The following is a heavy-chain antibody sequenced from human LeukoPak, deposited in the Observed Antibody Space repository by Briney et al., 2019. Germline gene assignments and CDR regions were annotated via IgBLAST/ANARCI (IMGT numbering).Heavy chain of an antibody. CDR3: ARASGSSSWYDNWFDP. Sequence: GVSLRLSCAASGFTFSSYAMHWVRQAPGKGLEWVAVISYDGSNKYYADSVKGRFTISRDNSKNTLYLQMNSLRAEDTAVYYCARASGSSSWYDNWFDPWGQGTLVTVSS. J-gene: IGHJ5*02. V-gene: IGHV3-30-3*01. D-gene: IGHD6-13*01. CDR2: ISYDGSNK. CDR1: GFTFSSYA.